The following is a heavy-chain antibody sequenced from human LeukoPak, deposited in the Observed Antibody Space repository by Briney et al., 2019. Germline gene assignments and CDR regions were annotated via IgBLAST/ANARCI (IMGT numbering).Heavy chain of an antibody. CDR2: ISYDGSNK. CDR1: GFTFSSYA. D-gene: IGHD5-24*01. V-gene: IGHV3-30*04. CDR3: AKSGYNRFDY. J-gene: IGHJ4*02. Sequence: GRSLRLSCAASGFTFSSYAMHWVRQAPGKGLEWVAVISYDGSNKYYADSVKGRFTISRDNSKNTLYLQMNSLRAEDTAVYYCAKSGYNRFDYWGRGTLVTVSS.